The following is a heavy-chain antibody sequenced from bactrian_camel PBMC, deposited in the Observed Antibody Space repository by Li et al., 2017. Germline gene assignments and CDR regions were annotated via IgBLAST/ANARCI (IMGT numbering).Heavy chain of an antibody. Sequence: HVQLVESGGGLVQPGGSLRLSCAASGFTFDIYYMSWVRQAPGKGLEWVSGIFTDGSKTYYSDPAKGRFTISRDNAKNTLDLQMNSLQPEDTAVYYCAAQRGGYFGDYAFNYWGQGTQVTVS. CDR3: AAQRGGYFGDYAFNY. J-gene: IGHJ4*01. D-gene: IGHD4*01. V-gene: IGHV3-2*01. CDR1: GFTFDIYY. CDR2: IFTDGSKT.